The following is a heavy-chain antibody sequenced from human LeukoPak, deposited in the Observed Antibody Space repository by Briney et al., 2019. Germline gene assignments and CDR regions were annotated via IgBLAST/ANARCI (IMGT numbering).Heavy chain of an antibody. D-gene: IGHD3-22*01. CDR3: ARADSITMIVKRYYYYYMDV. V-gene: IGHV4-38-2*02. CDR2: IT. CDR1: GYSISSGYS. J-gene: IGHJ6*03. Sequence: PSETLSLTCTVSGYSISSGYSWGWIRQPPGKGLEWIGSITYYNPSLKSRVTISVDTSKNQFSLKLSSVTAADTAVYYCARADSITMIVKRYYYYYMDVWGKGTTVTVSS.